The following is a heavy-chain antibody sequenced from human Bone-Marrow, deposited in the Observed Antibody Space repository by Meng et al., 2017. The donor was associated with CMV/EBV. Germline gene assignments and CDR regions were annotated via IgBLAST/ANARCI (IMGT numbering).Heavy chain of an antibody. V-gene: IGHV3-48*03. CDR3: ARSLDFTYYYYGMDV. D-gene: IGHD1-1*01. Sequence: LSLTCAASGFTFSSYEMNWVRQAPGKGLEWVSYISSSGSTIYYADSVKGRFTISRDNAKNSLYLQMNSLRAEDTAVYYCARSLDFTYYYYGMDVWGQGTTVTVSS. CDR1: GFTFSSYE. J-gene: IGHJ6*02. CDR2: ISSSGSTI.